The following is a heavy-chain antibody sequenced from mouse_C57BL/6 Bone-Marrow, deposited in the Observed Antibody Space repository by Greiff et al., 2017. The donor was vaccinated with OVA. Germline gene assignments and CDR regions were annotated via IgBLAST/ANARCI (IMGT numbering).Heavy chain of an antibody. Sequence: QVQLQQPGAELVRPGSSVKLSCKASGYTFTSYWMHWVKQRPIQGLEWIGNIDPSDSETHYNQKFKDKATLTVDKSSSTAYMQLSSLTSEDSAVCCCAFYYGRRFADWGQGTLVTVSA. V-gene: IGHV1-52*01. J-gene: IGHJ3*01. CDR2: IDPSDSET. D-gene: IGHD1-2*01. CDR3: AFYYGRRFAD. CDR1: GYTFTSYW.